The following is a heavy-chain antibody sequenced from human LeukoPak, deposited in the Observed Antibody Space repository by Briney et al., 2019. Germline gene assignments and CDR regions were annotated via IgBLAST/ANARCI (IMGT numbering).Heavy chain of an antibody. CDR2: INHSGST. CDR1: GGSFSGYY. CDR3: ARVTAAGSFDY. D-gene: IGHD6-13*01. J-gene: IGHJ4*02. Sequence: SETLSLTCAVYGGSFSGYYWSWIRQPPGKGLEWIGEINHSGSTNYNPSLKSRVTISVDTSKNQFSLKLSSVTAADTAVYYCARVTAAGSFDYWGQGTLVTVSS. V-gene: IGHV4-34*01.